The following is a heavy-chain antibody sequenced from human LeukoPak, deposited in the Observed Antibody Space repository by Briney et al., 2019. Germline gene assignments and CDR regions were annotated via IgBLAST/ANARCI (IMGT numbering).Heavy chain of an antibody. Sequence: RASETLSLTCTVSGGSISSYYWSWIRQPAGKGLEWIGHIYASGVTKSNPSLKSRVTMSIDTSTNQFSLKVSSVTAADSAVYYCAREGATPASYYYAMDVWGLGTTVTVSS. CDR1: GGSISSYY. CDR2: IYASGVT. J-gene: IGHJ6*02. D-gene: IGHD4/OR15-4a*01. V-gene: IGHV4-4*07. CDR3: AREGATPASYYYAMDV.